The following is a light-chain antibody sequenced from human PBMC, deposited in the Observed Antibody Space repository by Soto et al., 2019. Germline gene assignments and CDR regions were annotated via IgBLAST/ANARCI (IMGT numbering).Light chain of an antibody. CDR3: ISYTSSSTLYV. CDR2: EIS. CDR1: SSDIGSYNY. V-gene: IGLV2-14*01. Sequence: QSALTQPASGSGSPGQSSTIWCTGTSSDIGSYNYVSSYQQHPDKAPKLMIYEISNMPSGVCNHFFDYKHNNTASLTISGLQAEDEVAYYCISYTSSSTLYVFGAGTKVTVL. J-gene: IGLJ1*01.